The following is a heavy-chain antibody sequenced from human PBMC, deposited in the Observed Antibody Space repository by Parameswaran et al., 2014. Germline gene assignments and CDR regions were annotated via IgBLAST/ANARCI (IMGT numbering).Heavy chain of an antibody. V-gene: IGHV3-21*01. D-gene: IGHD2-2*01. CDR2: ISSSSSYI. CDR3: ARIIVVVPAAKDYYGMDV. Sequence: WIRQPPGKGLEWVSSISSSSSYIYYADSVKGRFTISRDNAKNSLYLQMNSLRAEDTAVYYCARIIVVVPAAKDYYGMDVWGQGTTVTVSS. J-gene: IGHJ6*02.